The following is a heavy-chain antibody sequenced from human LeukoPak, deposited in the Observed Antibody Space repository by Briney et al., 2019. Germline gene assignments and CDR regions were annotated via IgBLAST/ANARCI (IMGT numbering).Heavy chain of an antibody. Sequence: GGSLRLSCAASGFTFSSYALSWVRQAPGKGLGWVASISGSGVSTYYADSVKGRFTISRDNSENTLYLQMNSLRADDTAVYSCAKGPGSGTYFPFDYWGQGTLVTVSS. D-gene: IGHD3-10*01. CDR2: ISGSGVST. CDR1: GFTFSSYA. J-gene: IGHJ4*02. V-gene: IGHV3-23*01. CDR3: AKGPGSGTYFPFDY.